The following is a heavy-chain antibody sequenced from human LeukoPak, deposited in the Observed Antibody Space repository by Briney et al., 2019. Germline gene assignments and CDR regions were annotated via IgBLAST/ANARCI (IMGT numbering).Heavy chain of an antibody. CDR3: ARTAGRTFDY. CDR1: GYTFTSYF. D-gene: IGHD6-6*01. V-gene: IGHV1-46*01. CDR2: INPSGGST. J-gene: IGHJ4*02. Sequence: ASVKVSCKASGYTFTSYFMHWVRQTPGQGLEWMGIINPSGGSTSYAQKFQGRVAMTRDTSTSTVYMELSSLRSEDTAVYYCARTAGRTFDYWGQGTLVAVSS.